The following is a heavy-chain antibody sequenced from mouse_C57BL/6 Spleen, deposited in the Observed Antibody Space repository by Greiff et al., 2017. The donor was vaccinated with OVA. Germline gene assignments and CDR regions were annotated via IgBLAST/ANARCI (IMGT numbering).Heavy chain of an antibody. CDR1: GFSFNTYA. CDR3: VRGYYYYYAMDY. Sequence: EVQGVESGGGLVQPKGSLKLSCAASGFSFNTYAMNWVRQAPGKGLEWVARIRSKSNNYATYYADSVKDRFTISRDDSESMLYLQMNNLKTEDTAMYYCVRGYYYYYAMDYWGQGTSVTVSS. J-gene: IGHJ4*01. CDR2: IRSKSNNYAT. D-gene: IGHD2-3*01. V-gene: IGHV10-1*01.